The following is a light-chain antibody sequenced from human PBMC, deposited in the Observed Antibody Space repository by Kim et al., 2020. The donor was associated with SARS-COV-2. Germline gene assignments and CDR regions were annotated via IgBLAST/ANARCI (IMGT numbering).Light chain of an antibody. V-gene: IGKV3-11*01. J-gene: IGKJ3*01. CDR3: QHRTNGPT. CDR2: DAS. Sequence: SLSPGERAPLSCRASQSVSRQLVWYQQKPGQAPRLLIYDASNRATGIPARFSGSGSGTDFTLTISSLEPEDFAVYYCQHRTNGPTFGPGTKVDIK. CDR1: QSVSRQ.